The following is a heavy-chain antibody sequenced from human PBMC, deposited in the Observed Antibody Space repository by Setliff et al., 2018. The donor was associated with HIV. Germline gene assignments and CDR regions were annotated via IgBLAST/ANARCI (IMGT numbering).Heavy chain of an antibody. Sequence: GASVKVSCKASGGTFSSYAISWVRQAPGQGLEWMGGMVPVIGAAQYAQKFQGRVTITADRVTMTIDTSTSTAYTELRSLRSDDTAVYYCARDVPTYCSSINCYDTMNQNWFDPWGQGTLVTVSS. D-gene: IGHD2-2*01. V-gene: IGHV1-69*06. CDR2: MVPVIGAA. J-gene: IGHJ5*02. CDR3: ARDVPTYCSSINCYDTMNQNWFDP. CDR1: GGTFSSYA.